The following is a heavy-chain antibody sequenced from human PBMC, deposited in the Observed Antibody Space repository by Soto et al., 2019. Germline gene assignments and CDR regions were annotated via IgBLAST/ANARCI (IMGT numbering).Heavy chain of an antibody. CDR2: INHSGST. CDR3: ARVEDSSSWIDY. V-gene: IGHV4-34*01. J-gene: IGHJ4*02. Sequence: SETLSLTCAVYGGSFSGYYWSWIRQPPGKGLEWIGEINHSGSTNYNPSLKSRVTISVDTSKNQFSLKLSSVTAADTAVYYCARVEDSSSWIDYWGQGTLVTVSS. CDR1: GGSFSGYY. D-gene: IGHD6-13*01.